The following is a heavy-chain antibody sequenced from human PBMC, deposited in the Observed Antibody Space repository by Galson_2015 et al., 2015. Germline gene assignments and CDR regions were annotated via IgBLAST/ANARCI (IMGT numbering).Heavy chain of an antibody. V-gene: IGHV3-74*01. J-gene: IGHJ4*02. CDR3: ARDLVGSKGY. CDR1: GFTFSMYW. CDR2: IDNYGSTT. Sequence: SLRLSCAASGFTFSMYWMHWVRQAPGEGLVWVSRIDNYGSTTDYADSAKGRFTISRDNARNTLYLQMNSLRAEDTAVYYCARDLVGSKGYWGQGTPVTVSS. D-gene: IGHD2-8*02.